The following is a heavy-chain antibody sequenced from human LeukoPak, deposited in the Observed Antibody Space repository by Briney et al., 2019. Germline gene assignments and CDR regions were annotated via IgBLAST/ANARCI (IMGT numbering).Heavy chain of an antibody. J-gene: IGHJ4*02. CDR2: ISWNSGSI. V-gene: IGHV3-9*01. CDR3: AKAPWDYYDSSGYYMGGVYFDY. Sequence: SLRLSCAASGFTFDDYAMHWVRQAPGKGLEWVSGISWNSGSIGYADSVKGRFTISRDNAKNSLYLQMNSLRAEDTALYYCAKAPWDYYDSSGYYMGGVYFDYWGQGTLVTVSS. D-gene: IGHD3-22*01. CDR1: GFTFDDYA.